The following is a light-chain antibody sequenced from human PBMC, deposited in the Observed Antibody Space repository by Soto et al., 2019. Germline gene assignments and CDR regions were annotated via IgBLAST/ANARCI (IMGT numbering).Light chain of an antibody. V-gene: IGKV1-39*01. CDR2: AAS. J-gene: IGKJ1*01. CDR3: QQSYSALGT. CDR1: QGIRTF. Sequence: DIQMTQSPSSLSASVGDRVTITCRASQGIRTFLNWYQQKPGKAPNLLIYAASSLPSGVPSRFSGSGSGIDFTLTIRSLQPEDLATYYCQQSYSALGTFGQGTKVEIK.